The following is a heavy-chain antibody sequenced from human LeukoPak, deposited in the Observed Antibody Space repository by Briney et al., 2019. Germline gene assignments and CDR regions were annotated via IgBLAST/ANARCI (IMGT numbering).Heavy chain of an antibody. CDR2: IYPGDSDT. J-gene: IGHJ6*03. CDR3: ARTTHYYGSGSYVYYYMDV. CDR1: GYIFTSYW. V-gene: IGHV5-51*01. Sequence: GESLKISCKGSGYIFTSYWIGWVRQMPGKGLEWMGIIYPGDSDTRYSPSFQGQVTISADKSISTAYLQWSSLKASDTAIYYCARTTHYYGSGSYVYYYMDVWVKETTVTVSS. D-gene: IGHD3-10*01.